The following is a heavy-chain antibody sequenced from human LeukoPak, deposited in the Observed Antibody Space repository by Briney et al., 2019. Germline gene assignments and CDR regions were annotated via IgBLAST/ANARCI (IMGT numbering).Heavy chain of an antibody. CDR3: VTGFGAGWYSQTGDF. CDR1: GITFSNAW. D-gene: IGHD6-19*01. J-gene: IGHJ4*02. V-gene: IGHV3-15*01. CDR2: ITSGADGGAT. Sequence: GGSLRLSCAASGITFSNAWMTWVRQAPGKGLEWVGRITSGADGGATDYAAPVAGRFAISRDDSTNTVYLQMNSPTTEDTAVYYCVTGFGAGWYSQTGDFWGRGTLVTVSP.